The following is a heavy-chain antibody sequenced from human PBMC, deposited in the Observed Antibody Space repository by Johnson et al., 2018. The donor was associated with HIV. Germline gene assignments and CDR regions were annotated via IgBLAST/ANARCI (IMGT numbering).Heavy chain of an antibody. J-gene: IGHJ3*02. CDR3: ARASMTTVTNDAFDI. V-gene: IGHV3-30-3*01. CDR1: GFTFSSYA. Sequence: QVQLVESGGGVVQPGRSLRLSCAASGFTFSSYAMHWVRQAPGKGLEWVAVISYDGSNTYYADSVKGRFTISIDNSKNTLYLQMNSLGAEDTAVDYCARASMTTVTNDAFDIWGQGTMVTVSS. CDR2: ISYDGSNT. D-gene: IGHD4-17*01.